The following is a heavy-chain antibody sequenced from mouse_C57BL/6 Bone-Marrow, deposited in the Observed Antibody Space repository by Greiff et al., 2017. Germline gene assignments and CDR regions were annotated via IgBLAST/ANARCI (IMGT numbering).Heavy chain of an antibody. V-gene: IGHV1-12*01. D-gene: IGHD1-1*01. CDR3: ARSSYGSSIYYYDRDY. J-gene: IGHJ4*01. Sequence: QVQLQQSGAELVRPGASVKMSCKASGYTFISYNMHWVKQTPRQGLEWIGPIYPGNGDTPYNQKFKGKATLTVDKSSSTAYMQLSRLTSEASAVFLCARSSYGSSIYYYDRDYWGKGTTVTVSS. CDR2: IYPGNGDT. CDR1: GYTFISYN.